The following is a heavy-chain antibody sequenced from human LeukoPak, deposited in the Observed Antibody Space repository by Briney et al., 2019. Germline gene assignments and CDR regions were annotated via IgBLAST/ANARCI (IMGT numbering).Heavy chain of an antibody. V-gene: IGHV4-61*05. CDR2: IYTSGST. CDR1: GGSISSSSYY. Sequence: SETLSLTCTVSGGSISSSSYYWGWIRQPPGKGLEWIGYIYTSGSTTYNPSLENRVTMSVDASKKQFSLKLSSVTAADTAVYYCARGDSRALGAENYWGQGTLVTVSS. D-gene: IGHD1-26*01. J-gene: IGHJ4*02. CDR3: ARGDSRALGAENY.